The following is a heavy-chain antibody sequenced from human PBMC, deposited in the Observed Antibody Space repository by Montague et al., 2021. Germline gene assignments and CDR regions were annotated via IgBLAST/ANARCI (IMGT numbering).Heavy chain of an antibody. CDR1: NGSISSSTSY. D-gene: IGHD3-22*01. V-gene: IGHV4-39*01. J-gene: IGHJ5*02. Sequence: SETLSLTCTVSNGSISSSTSYWGWIRQPPGQGLEWIGTIYYGGNTYYNPSLKSRVTISEDTSKNQFSLTLSSVTAADTAIYYCASVYHYARSIDPWGRGTLVTVSS. CDR2: IYYGGNT. CDR3: ASVYHYARSIDP.